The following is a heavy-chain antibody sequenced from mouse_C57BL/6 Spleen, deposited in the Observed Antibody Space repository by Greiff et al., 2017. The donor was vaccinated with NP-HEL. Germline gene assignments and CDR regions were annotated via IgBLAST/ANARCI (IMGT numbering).Heavy chain of an antibody. CDR1: GYSITSGYY. V-gene: IGHV3-6*01. CDR3: ASSFYYAMDY. J-gene: IGHJ4*01. Sequence: VQLQQSGPGLVKPSQSLSLTCSVTGYSITSGYYWNWIRQFPGNKLEWMGYISYDGSNNYNPSLKNRISITRDTSKNQFFLKLNSVTTEDTATYYCASSFYYAMDYWGQGTSVTVSS. CDR2: ISYDGSN.